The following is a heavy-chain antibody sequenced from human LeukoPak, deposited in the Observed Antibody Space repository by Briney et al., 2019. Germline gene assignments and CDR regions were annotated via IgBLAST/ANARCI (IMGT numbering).Heavy chain of an antibody. CDR2: ISGSGGST. CDR1: GFTFSSYA. V-gene: IGHV3-23*01. Sequence: GGSLRLSCAASGFTFSSYAMSWVRQAPGKGLEWVSAISGSGGSTYYADSVKGRFTISRDNSKNTLYLQMNSLRAEDTAVYYCARETQYYDFWSGYYTYNWFDPWGQGTLVTVSS. J-gene: IGHJ5*02. CDR3: ARETQYYDFWSGYYTYNWFDP. D-gene: IGHD3-3*01.